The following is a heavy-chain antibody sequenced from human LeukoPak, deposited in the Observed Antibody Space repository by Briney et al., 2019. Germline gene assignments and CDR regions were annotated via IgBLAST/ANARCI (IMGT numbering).Heavy chain of an antibody. D-gene: IGHD2-15*01. CDR2: IYPGDSPT. CDR1: GYSFTNYW. V-gene: IGHV5-51*01. Sequence: GESLKISCKGSGYSFTNYWIGWVRQVPGKGLEWMGIIYPGDSPTRYSPSFQGQVTISADKSITTAYLQWSSLRASDTAIYYCARQEYCSGGSCYTWFDPWGQGTLVTVSS. CDR3: ARQEYCSGGSCYTWFDP. J-gene: IGHJ5*02.